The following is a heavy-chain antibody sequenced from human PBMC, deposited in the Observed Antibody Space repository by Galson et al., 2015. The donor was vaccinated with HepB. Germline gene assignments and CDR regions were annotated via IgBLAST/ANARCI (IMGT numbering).Heavy chain of an antibody. J-gene: IGHJ2*01. D-gene: IGHD3-10*01. CDR1: GFTFSNYG. V-gene: IGHV3-7*01. Sequence: SLRLSCAASGFTFSNYGMSWVRQAPGEGLEWVASVMADGGERYYVDSVKGRFTISRDNSKNSLHLQMNSLRDEDTAVYYCARVYFGSGSSSAYWYFDLWGRGALVTVSS. CDR2: VMADGGER. CDR3: ARVYFGSGSSSAYWYFDL.